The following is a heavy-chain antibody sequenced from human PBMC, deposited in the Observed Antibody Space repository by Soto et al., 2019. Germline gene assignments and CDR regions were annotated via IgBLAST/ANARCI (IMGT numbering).Heavy chain of an antibody. Sequence: SETLSLTCAVYGGSFSGYYWSWIRQPPGKGLEWIGEINHSGSTNYNPSLKSRVTISVDTSKNQFSLKLGSVTAAVTAVYYCAGGGVGSSPSHYYYYYYMDVWGKVTTVTVSS. J-gene: IGHJ6*03. CDR3: AGGGVGSSPSHYYYYYYMDV. CDR1: GGSFSGYY. D-gene: IGHD6-6*01. CDR2: INHSGST. V-gene: IGHV4-34*01.